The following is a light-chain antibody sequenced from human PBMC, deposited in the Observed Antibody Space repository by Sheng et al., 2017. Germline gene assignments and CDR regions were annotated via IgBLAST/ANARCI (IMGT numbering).Light chain of an antibody. Sequence: AIRMTQSPSSFSASTGDRVTITCRASQGISSYLAWYQQKPGKAPQLLIYAASTLQSGVPSRFSGSRSGTDFTLTISGLQPEDFATYYCQQSYSSLMYTFGQGTKLEIK. J-gene: IGKJ2*01. V-gene: IGKV1-8*01. CDR2: AAS. CDR3: QQSYSSLMYT. CDR1: QGISSY.